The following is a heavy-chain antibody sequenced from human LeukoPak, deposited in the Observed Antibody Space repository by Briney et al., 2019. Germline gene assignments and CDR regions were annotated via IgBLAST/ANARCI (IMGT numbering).Heavy chain of an antibody. V-gene: IGHV3-23*01. Sequence: GASLRLSCAASGFTFSSYAMSWVRQAPGKGLEWVSAISGSGGSTYYADSVKGRFTISRDNSKNTLYLQMNSLRAEDTAVYYCARGGNWNYFDYWGQGTLVTVSS. D-gene: IGHD1-20*01. J-gene: IGHJ4*02. CDR2: ISGSGGST. CDR3: ARGGNWNYFDY. CDR1: GFTFSSYA.